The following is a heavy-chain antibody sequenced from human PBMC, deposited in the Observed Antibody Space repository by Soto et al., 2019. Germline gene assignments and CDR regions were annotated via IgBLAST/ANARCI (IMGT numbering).Heavy chain of an antibody. CDR2: IIPILGIA. J-gene: IGHJ6*02. V-gene: IGHV1-69*02. CDR3: ATLGTFYYGMDV. Sequence: QVQLVQSGAEVKKPGSSVKVSCKASGGTFSSYTISWVRQAPGQGLEWMGRIIPILGIANYAQKFQGRVTSTAAKSTSTAYMELSSLRSEDTAVYYCATLGTFYYGMDVWGQGTTVTVSS. D-gene: IGHD1-1*01. CDR1: GGTFSSYT.